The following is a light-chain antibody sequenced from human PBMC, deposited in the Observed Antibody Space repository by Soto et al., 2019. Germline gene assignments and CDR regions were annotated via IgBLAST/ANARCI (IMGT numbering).Light chain of an antibody. J-gene: IGKJ4*01. CDR1: QSISSN. CDR3: QQRSNWPPLT. CDR2: DAS. V-gene: IGKV3-11*01. Sequence: DIVLTQSPATLSLSPGQGATLSCRASQSISSNLAWYQQQRGQAPRLLIYDASKRATGIPGRFSGSGSGTDFTLTISSLEPEDFAVYYCQQRSNWPPLTFGGGTKVEIK.